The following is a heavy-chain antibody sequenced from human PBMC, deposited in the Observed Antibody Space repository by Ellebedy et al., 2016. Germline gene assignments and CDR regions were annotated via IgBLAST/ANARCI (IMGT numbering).Heavy chain of an antibody. D-gene: IGHD5-18*01. CDR2: IRSKDYGGTV. CDR3: SVDTSMASGY. J-gene: IGHJ4*02. CDR1: GFTFGDYA. V-gene: IGHV3-49*03. Sequence: GGSLRLSXTASGFTFGDYAMSWFRQAPGKGPEWVGLIRSKDYGGTVEYAASVKGRFIISRDDSKSIAYLQMNSLKTEDTAVYYCSVDTSMASGYWGKGTLVTVSS.